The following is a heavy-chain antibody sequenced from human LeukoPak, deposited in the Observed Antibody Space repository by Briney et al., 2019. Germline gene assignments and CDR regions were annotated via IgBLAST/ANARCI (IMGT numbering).Heavy chain of an antibody. CDR3: ATGYTSGWHFDY. J-gene: IGHJ4*02. Sequence: GGSLRLSCVASGFTFSSNEMNWVRQAPGKGLEWVSYISRSGSVIHYADSVKGRFTVSRDNAKNSLYLQMNSLRDDDTAVYYCATGYTSGWHFDYWGQGTLVNVSS. D-gene: IGHD6-19*01. CDR1: GFTFSSNE. CDR2: ISRSGSVI. V-gene: IGHV3-48*03.